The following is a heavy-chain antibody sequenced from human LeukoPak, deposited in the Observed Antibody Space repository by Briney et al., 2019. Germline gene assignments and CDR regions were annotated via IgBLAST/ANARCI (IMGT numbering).Heavy chain of an antibody. CDR3: ARETYYYGSGSYYYFDY. Sequence: SSETLSLTCTVSGYSISSGYYWGWIRQPPGKGLEWIGSIYHSGSTYYNPPLKSRVTISVDTSKNQFSLKLSSVTAADTAVYYCARETYYYGSGSYYYFDYWGQGTLVTVSS. CDR1: GYSISSGYY. D-gene: IGHD3-10*01. CDR2: IYHSGST. J-gene: IGHJ4*02. V-gene: IGHV4-38-2*02.